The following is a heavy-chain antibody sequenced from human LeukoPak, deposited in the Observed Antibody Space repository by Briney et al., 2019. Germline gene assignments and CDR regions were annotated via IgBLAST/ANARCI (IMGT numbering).Heavy chain of an antibody. V-gene: IGHV4-59*08. D-gene: IGHD2-2*01. CDR2: IYYSGST. Sequence: SETLSLTCTVSGGSIRSYYWSWIRQPPGKGLEWNGYIYYSGSTNYNPSLKSRVTISVDTSKNQFSLKLSSVTAADTAVYYCASGAIAVVPAALDYWGQGTLVTVSS. CDR1: GGSIRSYY. J-gene: IGHJ4*02. CDR3: ASGAIAVVPAALDY.